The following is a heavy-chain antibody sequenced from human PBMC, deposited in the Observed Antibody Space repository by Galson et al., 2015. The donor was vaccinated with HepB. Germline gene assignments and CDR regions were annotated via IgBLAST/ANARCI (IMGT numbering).Heavy chain of an antibody. CDR3: VRVLAVPAAMLGLGMDV. V-gene: IGHV3-21*01. CDR1: EFVFSTYT. J-gene: IGHJ6*02. Sequence: SLRLSCAASEFVFSTYTMNWVRQAPGKGLEWVSCISASGSHTYYAESVKGRFSISRDNAKNSLYLQMNSLRAEDTAVYYCVRVLAVPAAMLGLGMDVWGQGTAVTVSS. D-gene: IGHD2-2*01. CDR2: ISASGSHT.